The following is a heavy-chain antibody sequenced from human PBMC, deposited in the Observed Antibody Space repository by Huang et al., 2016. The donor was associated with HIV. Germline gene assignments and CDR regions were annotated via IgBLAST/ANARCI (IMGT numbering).Heavy chain of an antibody. CDR1: GFSLSTSGVG. J-gene: IGHJ6*02. Sequence: QITLKESGPTLLKPTQTLTLPCTFSGFSLSTSGVGVGWIRPPPGKALAWLALIYWNDDQRYSPSRKSRRTITKDTSKNQVVLTMTNMDPVETATYYCAHSGYWPPYYYGMDVWGQGTTVTVSS. V-gene: IGHV2-5*01. CDR2: IYWNDDQ. D-gene: IGHD6-25*01. CDR3: AHSGYWPPYYYGMDV.